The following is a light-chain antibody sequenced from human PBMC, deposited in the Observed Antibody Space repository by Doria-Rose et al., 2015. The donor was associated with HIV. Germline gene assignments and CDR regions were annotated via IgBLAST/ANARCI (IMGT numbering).Light chain of an antibody. J-gene: IGKJ1*01. Sequence: TQSPGTLSXSPGEXXTLSCRASQSFSSTYLAWYQQKPGQAPSLIIYDGSTRATGIPDRFSASGSGTDFTLTINRLEPEDFALYYCHQYGTSWTFGQGTKVEI. CDR2: DGS. CDR3: HQYGTSWT. V-gene: IGKV3-20*01. CDR1: QSFSSTY.